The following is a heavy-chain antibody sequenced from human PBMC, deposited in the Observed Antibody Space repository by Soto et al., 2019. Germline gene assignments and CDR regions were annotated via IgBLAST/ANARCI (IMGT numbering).Heavy chain of an antibody. V-gene: IGHV1-69*01. CDR3: GRADPYVHTAMVSALDY. Sequence: QVQLVQSGAEVKKPGSSVKVSCKASGGTFSSYAISWVRQAPGQGLEWMGGIIPIFGTANYAQKFQGRVTITADESTSRADVELSSLRSEDTAVYYCGRADPYVHTAMVSALDYWGQGTLVTVSS. CDR2: IIPIFGTA. D-gene: IGHD5-18*01. J-gene: IGHJ4*02. CDR1: GGTFSSYA.